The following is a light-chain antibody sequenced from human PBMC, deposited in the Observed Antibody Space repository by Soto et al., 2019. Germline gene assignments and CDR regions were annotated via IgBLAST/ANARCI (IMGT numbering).Light chain of an antibody. CDR3: QQYMSSVT. CDR2: GAS. Sequence: EIVLTQSPGSLSLSPGQRATLSCRASQSVDTTFFAWYQKKPGQAPRLLIYGASKRATGIPDRFGGSGSGTDFPLIISRLEPEDFAVYYCQQYMSSVTFGQGTKVEIK. J-gene: IGKJ1*01. CDR1: QSVDTTF. V-gene: IGKV3-20*01.